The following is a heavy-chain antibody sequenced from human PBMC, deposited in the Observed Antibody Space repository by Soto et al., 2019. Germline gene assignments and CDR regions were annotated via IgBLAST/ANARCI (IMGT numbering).Heavy chain of an antibody. V-gene: IGHV4-59*01. D-gene: IGHD3-22*01. CDR2: IYDIGST. Sequence: SETLSLTCTVSGGSISSYYWTWIRQPPGKGLEWIGYIYDIGSTDYNPSLKSRVTISVDTSKNHFSLKLTSVTAADTAVYYCARDRDYYDSSGPILDVWGQGTTVTVSS. CDR3: ARDRDYYDSSGPILDV. J-gene: IGHJ6*02. CDR1: GGSISSYY.